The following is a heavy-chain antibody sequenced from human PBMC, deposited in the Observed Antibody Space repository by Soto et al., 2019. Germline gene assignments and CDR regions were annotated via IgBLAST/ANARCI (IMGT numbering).Heavy chain of an antibody. Sequence: PGGSLRLSCAASGFTFSGYSMNWVRQAPGKGLEWVSFISSSSSTIYYADSVKGRFTISRDNAKNSLYLQMNSLRDEDTAVYYCARNDFYDSSGYNYWGQGTLVTVSS. D-gene: IGHD3-22*01. V-gene: IGHV3-48*02. CDR2: ISSSSSTI. CDR3: ARNDFYDSSGYNY. J-gene: IGHJ4*02. CDR1: GFTFSGYS.